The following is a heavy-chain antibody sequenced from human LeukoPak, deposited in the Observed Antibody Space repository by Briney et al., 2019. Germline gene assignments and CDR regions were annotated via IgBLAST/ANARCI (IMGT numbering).Heavy chain of an antibody. J-gene: IGHJ5*02. V-gene: IGHV3-9*01. Sequence: GGSLRLSCAASGFTFDDYAMHWVRQAPGKGLEWVSSISWNSGSIGYADSVKGRFTISRDNAKNSLYLQMNSLRAEDTALYYCAKDTGHSSGWYNWFDPWGQGTLVTVSS. CDR1: GFTFDDYA. D-gene: IGHD6-19*01. CDR2: ISWNSGSI. CDR3: AKDTGHSSGWYNWFDP.